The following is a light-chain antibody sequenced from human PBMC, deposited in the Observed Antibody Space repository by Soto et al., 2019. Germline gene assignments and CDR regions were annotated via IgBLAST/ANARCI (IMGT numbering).Light chain of an antibody. CDR2: GAS. Sequence: EKVMTQSPATLSVSPGERATLSCRASQSVSSNLAWYQHKPGQAPRLLIYGASTRATGIPARFSGSGSGTEFTLTISSLQSEDFAVYYCQQYNNWWTFGQGTKVEIK. CDR3: QQYNNWWT. CDR1: QSVSSN. V-gene: IGKV3-15*01. J-gene: IGKJ1*01.